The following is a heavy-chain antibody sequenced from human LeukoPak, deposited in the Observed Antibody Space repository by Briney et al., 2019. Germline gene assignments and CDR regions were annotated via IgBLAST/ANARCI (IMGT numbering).Heavy chain of an antibody. CDR3: ARQGWLQYDY. J-gene: IGHJ4*02. CDR2: IHYSGST. CDR1: GGSISGFY. Sequence: SETLSLTCAVSGGSISGFYWTWIRQPPGKGLEFIGQIHYSGSTNYNPSLKSRVTISVDTSKNQFSLKLSSVTAADTAVYYCARQGWLQYDYWGQGTLVTVSS. V-gene: IGHV4-59*08. D-gene: IGHD5-24*01.